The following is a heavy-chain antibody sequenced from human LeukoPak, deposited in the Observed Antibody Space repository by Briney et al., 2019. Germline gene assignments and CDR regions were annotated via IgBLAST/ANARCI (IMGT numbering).Heavy chain of an antibody. V-gene: IGHV1-8*02. CDR3: ARVLRFLREGAVDP. J-gene: IGHJ5*02. CDR2: MNPNRGNT. Sequence: ASVKVSCKASGYTFTSYGINWVRQATGQGLEWMGWMNPNRGNTGYAQKFRGRVTMTRNTSISTAYMELSSLRSEDTAVYYCARVLRFLREGAVDPWGQGTLVTVSS. D-gene: IGHD3-3*01. CDR1: GYTFTSYG.